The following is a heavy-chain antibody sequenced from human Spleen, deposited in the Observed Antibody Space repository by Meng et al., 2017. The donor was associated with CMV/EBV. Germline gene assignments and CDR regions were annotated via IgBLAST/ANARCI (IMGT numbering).Heavy chain of an antibody. Sequence: GGSLRLSCAASGFSVSTDYMNWVRQAPGKGLEWISVIYSGTGSTYYADSVKGRFTISRDNAKKSLYLQVNSPRAEDTAVYYCARSAYDFWSGYPLDGMDAWGQGTAVTVSS. D-gene: IGHD3-3*01. CDR1: GFSVSTDY. CDR2: IYSGTGST. CDR3: ARSAYDFWSGYPLDGMDA. V-gene: IGHV3-53*01. J-gene: IGHJ6*02.